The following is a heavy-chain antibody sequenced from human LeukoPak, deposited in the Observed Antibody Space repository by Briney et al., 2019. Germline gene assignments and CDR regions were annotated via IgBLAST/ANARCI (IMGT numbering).Heavy chain of an antibody. CDR2: INHSGST. CDR3: ARGMPFIAVVVAATRWFDP. CDR1: GGSFSGYY. Sequence: SETLSLTCAVYGGSFSGYYWSWIRQPPGKGLEWIGEINHSGSTNYNPSLKSRVTISVDTSKNQFSLKLSSVTAADTAVYYCARGMPFIAVVVAATRWFDPWGQGTLVTVSS. V-gene: IGHV4-34*01. J-gene: IGHJ5*02. D-gene: IGHD2-15*01.